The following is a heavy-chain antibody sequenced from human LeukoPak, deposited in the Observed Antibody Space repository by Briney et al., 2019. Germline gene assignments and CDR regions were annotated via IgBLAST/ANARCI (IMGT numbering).Heavy chain of an antibody. Sequence: GGSLRLSCAPSGFTFSSYGTHWGRQAPGKGLERVAFIRYDGSNKYYADSVKGRFTISRDNSKNTLYLQMNSLRAEDTAVYYCAKDRQGFMSRGFDPWGQGTLVTVSS. D-gene: IGHD3-16*01. J-gene: IGHJ5*02. V-gene: IGHV3-30*02. CDR3: AKDRQGFMSRGFDP. CDR2: IRYDGSNK. CDR1: GFTFSSYG.